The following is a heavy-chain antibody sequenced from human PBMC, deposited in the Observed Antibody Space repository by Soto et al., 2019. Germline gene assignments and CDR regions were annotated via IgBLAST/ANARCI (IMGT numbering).Heavy chain of an antibody. CDR1: GGSFSGYY. J-gene: IGHJ5*02. D-gene: IGHD3-10*01. CDR2: INHSGST. CDR3: ARGLGITMVRGVSVLSP. V-gene: IGHV4-34*01. Sequence: QVQLQQWGAGLLKPSETLSLTCAVYGGSFSGYYWSWIRQPPGKGLEWIGEINHSGSTNYNPSLKSRVTISVDTSKNQFSLKLSSVTAADTAVYYCARGLGITMVRGVSVLSPWGQGTLVTVSS.